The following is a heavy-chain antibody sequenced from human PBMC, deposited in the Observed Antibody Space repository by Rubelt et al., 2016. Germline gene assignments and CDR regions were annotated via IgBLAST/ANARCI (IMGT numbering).Heavy chain of an antibody. Sequence: DHYIEWVRQAPGKGLEWVGRIRDKTKSYSTEFAASVKGRFTISRDDSKNSVSVQMNSLKTEDTAVYYCAREGFVAENYWGQGTLVTVSA. CDR2: IRDKTKSYST. D-gene: IGHD2-15*01. CDR3: AREGFVAENY. V-gene: IGHV3-72*01. CDR1: DHY. J-gene: IGHJ4*02.